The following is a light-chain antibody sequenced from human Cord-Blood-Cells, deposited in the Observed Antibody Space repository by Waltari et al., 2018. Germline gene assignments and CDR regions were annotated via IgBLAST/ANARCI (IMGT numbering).Light chain of an antibody. V-gene: IGKV4-1*01. Sequence: DIVMTQSPDSLAVSLGERATINCKSSQSVLYSSNNKNYLAWYQQKPGQPPKRLIYWASTRESGVPDRFSGIGSRADFTLTISILQSEDVAVYYCQQYYSTPLTFGPGTKVDIK. J-gene: IGKJ3*01. CDR1: QSVLYSSNNKNY. CDR3: QQYYSTPLT. CDR2: WAS.